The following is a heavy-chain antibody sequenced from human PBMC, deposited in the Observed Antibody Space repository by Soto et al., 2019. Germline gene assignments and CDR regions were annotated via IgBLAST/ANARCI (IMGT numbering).Heavy chain of an antibody. CDR1: GYTLTELS. V-gene: IGHV1-24*01. CDR3: ATEPQTFMVRGVIIENYYFDY. Sequence: ASVKVSCKVSGYTLTELSMHWVRQAPGKGLEWMGGFDPEDGETIYAQKFQGRVTMTEDTSTDTAYMELSSLRSEDTAVYYCATEPQTFMVRGVIIENYYFDYWGQGTLVTVSS. D-gene: IGHD3-10*01. J-gene: IGHJ4*02. CDR2: FDPEDGET.